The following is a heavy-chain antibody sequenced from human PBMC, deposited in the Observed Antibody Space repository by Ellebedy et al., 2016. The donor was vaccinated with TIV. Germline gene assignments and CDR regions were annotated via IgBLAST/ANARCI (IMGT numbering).Heavy chain of an antibody. CDR2: IYYSGST. CDR3: ARLQRSFKYNWNDELDY. CDR1: GGSVSSGSFY. J-gene: IGHJ4*02. D-gene: IGHD1-20*01. Sequence: SETLSLTXTVSGGSVSSGSFYWSWIRQPPGKGLEWIGYIYYSGSTNYNPSLKSRVTISVDTSKNQFSLKLSSVTAADTAVYYCARLQRSFKYNWNDELDYWGQGTLVTVSS. V-gene: IGHV4-61*01.